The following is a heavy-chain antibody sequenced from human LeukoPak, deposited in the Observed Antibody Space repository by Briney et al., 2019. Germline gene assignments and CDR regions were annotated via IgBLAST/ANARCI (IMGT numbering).Heavy chain of an antibody. D-gene: IGHD1-1*01. CDR3: AKANWDDEYIFDY. J-gene: IGHJ4*02. CDR1: GFTFSSYG. Sequence: GRSLRLSCAASGFTFSSYGMHWVRQAPGKGLEWVAVISYDGSNKYYADSVKGRFTISRDNSKNTLYLQMNSLRAEDTAVYYCAKANWDDEYIFDYWGQGTLVTVSS. CDR2: ISYDGSNK. V-gene: IGHV3-30*18.